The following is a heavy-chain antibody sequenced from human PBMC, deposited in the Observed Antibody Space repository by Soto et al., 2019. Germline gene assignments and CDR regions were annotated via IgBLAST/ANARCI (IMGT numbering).Heavy chain of an antibody. D-gene: IGHD5-12*01. J-gene: IGHJ4*02. CDR2: IYYSGST. V-gene: IGHV4-59*01. CDR3: ASGDSGYDYALDY. CDR1: GGSISSYY. Sequence: SETLSLTCTVSGGSISSYYWSWIRQPPGKGLEWIGYIYYSGSTNYNPSLKSRVTISVDTSKNQFSLKLSSVTAVDTAVYYCASGDSGYDYALDYWGQGTLVTVSS.